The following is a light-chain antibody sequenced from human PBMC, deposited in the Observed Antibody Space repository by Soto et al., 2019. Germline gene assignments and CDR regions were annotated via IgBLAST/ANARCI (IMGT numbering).Light chain of an antibody. CDR2: NNS. CDR1: SSNIGAGYA. Sequence: QSVLTQPPSVSGAPGQRVTISCTGSSSNIGAGYAVHWYQQIPGTAPKLLIYNNSNRPSGVSDRFSGSKSDTSASLAITGLQSEDEADYYCQSYDTTLSGSVFGGGTKVTVL. CDR3: QSYDTTLSGSV. J-gene: IGLJ2*01. V-gene: IGLV1-40*01.